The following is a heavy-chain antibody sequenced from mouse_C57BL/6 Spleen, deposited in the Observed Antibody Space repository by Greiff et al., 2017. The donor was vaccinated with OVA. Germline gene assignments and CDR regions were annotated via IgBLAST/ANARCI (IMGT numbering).Heavy chain of an antibody. CDR3: ARRTAQGPFDY. D-gene: IGHD3-2*02. V-gene: IGHV1-69*01. CDR2: IDPSDSYT. Sequence: QVQLKQPGAELVMPGASVKLSCKASGYTFTSYWMHWVKQRPGQGLEWIGEIDPSDSYTNYNQKFKGKSTLTVDKSSSTAYMQLSSLTSEDSAVYYYARRTAQGPFDYWGQGTTLTVSS. J-gene: IGHJ2*01. CDR1: GYTFTSYW.